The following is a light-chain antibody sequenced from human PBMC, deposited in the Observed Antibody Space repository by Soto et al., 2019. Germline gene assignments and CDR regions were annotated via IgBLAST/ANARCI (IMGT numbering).Light chain of an antibody. Sequence: DIVLTQSPVTLSLSPGERATVYCGASQRVSGGFLAWYHQNPGQAPRLLIYGAYRRATGTPDRISGSGSGTDFTLTISSLQPDDFATYYCQQYNSYSWTFGQGTKVDIK. CDR2: GAY. CDR1: QRVSGGF. CDR3: QQYNSYSWT. J-gene: IGKJ1*01. V-gene: IGKV3-20*01.